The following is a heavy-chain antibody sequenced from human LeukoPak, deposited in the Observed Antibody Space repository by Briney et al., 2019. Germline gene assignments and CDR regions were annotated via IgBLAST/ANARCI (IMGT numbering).Heavy chain of an antibody. D-gene: IGHD6-19*01. J-gene: IGHJ4*01. CDR1: GGSITSGGYY. V-gene: IGHV4-30-2*01. Sequence: PSETLSLTCTVSGGSITSGGYYWSWIRQPPGKGLAWIGHIHHSGSTYYNPSLKGRVTISVDKSRNQISLNLRSLTAADTAVYYCAGERGEEYSSGWYKTNFFDNWXXXIRVTVSS. CDR2: IHHSGST. CDR3: AGERGEEYSSGWYKTNFFDN.